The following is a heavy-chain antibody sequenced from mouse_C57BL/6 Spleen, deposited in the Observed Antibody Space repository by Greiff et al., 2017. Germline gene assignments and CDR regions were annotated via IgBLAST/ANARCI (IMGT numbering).Heavy chain of an antibody. CDR1: GYTFTSYW. Sequence: VQLQQPGAELVKPGASVKLSCKASGYTFTSYWMKWVKQRPGQGLEWIGGIDPSDGYTNYNQQFKGKATLTADTSSSTAYMQLSSLTSDDSAVYYCARNGLLRYFDVWGTGTTVTVSS. V-gene: IGHV1-50*01. D-gene: IGHD2-10*01. CDR2: IDPSDGYT. J-gene: IGHJ1*03. CDR3: ARNGLLRYFDV.